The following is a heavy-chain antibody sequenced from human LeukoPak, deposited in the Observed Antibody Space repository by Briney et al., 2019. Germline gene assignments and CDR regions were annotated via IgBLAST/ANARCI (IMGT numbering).Heavy chain of an antibody. Sequence: ASVKVSCKASGYTFTSYGISWVRQAPGQGVEWMGWISAYNGNTNYAQKLQGRVTMTTDTSTSTAYMELRSLRSEDTAVYYCATYYSNYMDYWGQGTLVTVSS. CDR1: GYTFTSYG. V-gene: IGHV1-18*01. D-gene: IGHD4-11*01. J-gene: IGHJ4*02. CDR2: ISAYNGNT. CDR3: ATYYSNYMDY.